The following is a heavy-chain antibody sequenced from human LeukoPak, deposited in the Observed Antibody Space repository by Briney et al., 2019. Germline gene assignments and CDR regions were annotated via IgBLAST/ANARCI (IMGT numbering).Heavy chain of an antibody. D-gene: IGHD5-18*01. J-gene: IGHJ5*02. V-gene: IGHV1-46*01. CDR3: AREGDVDTATWHWFDP. CDR1: GYAFTSYY. Sequence: ASVKVSCKASGYAFTSYYMHWVRQAPGQGLEWMGIINPSGGSTSYAQKFQGRVTMTRDTSTSTVYMELSSLRSEDTAMYYCAREGDVDTATWHWFDPWGQETLVTVSS. CDR2: INPSGGST.